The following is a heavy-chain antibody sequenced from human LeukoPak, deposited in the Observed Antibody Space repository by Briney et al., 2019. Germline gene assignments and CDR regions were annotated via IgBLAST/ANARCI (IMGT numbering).Heavy chain of an antibody. V-gene: IGHV4-61*02. CDR3: ARAMSIAARLQTIFDY. D-gene: IGHD6-6*01. J-gene: IGHJ4*02. Sequence: SETLSLTCTVSGGSISSGNYYWSWIRQPAGKGLEWIGRIYINGSTNYNPSLKSRVTISVDTSKNQFSLNLTSVTAADTAVYYCARAMSIAARLQTIFDYWGQGTLVTVSS. CDR2: IYINGST. CDR1: GGSISSGNYY.